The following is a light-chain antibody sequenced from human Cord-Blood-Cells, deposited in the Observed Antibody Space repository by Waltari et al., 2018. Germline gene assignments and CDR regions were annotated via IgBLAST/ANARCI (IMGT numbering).Light chain of an antibody. J-gene: IGLJ1*01. CDR2: VVS. Sequence: SAMTQPRSVSGSPGQSVTISCTGTSRDVGGYNYVSWYQQHPGKAPKLMIYVVSKRPSGVPDRFSGSKSGNTASLTISGLQAEDEADYYCCSYAGSYTFVFGTGTKVTVL. V-gene: IGLV2-11*01. CDR3: CSYAGSYTFV. CDR1: SRDVGGYNY.